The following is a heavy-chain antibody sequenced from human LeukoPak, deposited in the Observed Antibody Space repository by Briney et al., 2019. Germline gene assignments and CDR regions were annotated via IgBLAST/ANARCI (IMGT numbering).Heavy chain of an antibody. CDR2: INPNNGGT. J-gene: IGHJ4*02. CDR3: ARGGATYAGTDYSPYR. D-gene: IGHD3-16*01. V-gene: IGHV1-2*02. Sequence: ASVKVSCKASGYDFTEFHVHWVRLAPGQGLEWMGWINPNNGGTKYAHTFQGRVSMTRDISITTVYMELSKLRSDDTAVYFCARGGATYAGTDYSPYRWGQRTLVTVSS. CDR1: GYDFTEFH.